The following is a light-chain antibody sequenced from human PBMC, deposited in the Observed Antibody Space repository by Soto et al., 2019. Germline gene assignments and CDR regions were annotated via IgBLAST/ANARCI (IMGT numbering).Light chain of an antibody. CDR1: QSVRSNY. CDR2: NSS. J-gene: IGKJ1*01. Sequence: EIVLTRSPGTLSLSPGERATLSCRASQSVRSNYLAWYQQKPGQAPRLLIYNSSTRATGIPDRFSGSGSGTDFTLTISRLEPEDFALYYCQQYRDLPQTFGQGTTVDNK. V-gene: IGKV3-20*01. CDR3: QQYRDLPQT.